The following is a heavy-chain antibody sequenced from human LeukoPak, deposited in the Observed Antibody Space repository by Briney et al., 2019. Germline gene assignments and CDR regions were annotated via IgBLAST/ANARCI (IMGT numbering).Heavy chain of an antibody. D-gene: IGHD5-18*01. Sequence: GGSLRLSCAASGFTFSSYSMNWVRQAPGKGLEWVSSISSSSSYIYYADSVKGRFTISRDNAKNSLYLQMNSLRAEDTAVYYCARDSEYSYGYGGGPFFDYWGQGTLVTVSS. CDR3: ARDSEYSYGYGGGPFFDY. CDR1: GFTFSSYS. CDR2: ISSSSSYI. J-gene: IGHJ4*02. V-gene: IGHV3-21*01.